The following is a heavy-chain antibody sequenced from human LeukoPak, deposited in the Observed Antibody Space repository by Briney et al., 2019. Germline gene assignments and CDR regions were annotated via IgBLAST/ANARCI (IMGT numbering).Heavy chain of an antibody. J-gene: IGHJ4*02. D-gene: IGHD2-15*01. CDR3: XGGSDGTYFFDY. CDR1: GGSISSHY. V-gene: IGHV4-59*08. Sequence: SETLSLTCTVSGGSISSHYWSWIRQPPGKGLEWIGYTHYSGSTNYNPSLKSRVTMSVDTSKSQFSLNLTSVTAADTAVYYCXGGSDGTYFFDYWGQGTLVTVSS. CDR2: THYSGST.